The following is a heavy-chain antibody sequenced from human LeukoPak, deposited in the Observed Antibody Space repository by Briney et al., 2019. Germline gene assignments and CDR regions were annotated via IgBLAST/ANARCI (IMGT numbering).Heavy chain of an antibody. V-gene: IGHV4-31*03. CDR3: ARGVRNCNGGSCYRFDY. D-gene: IGHD2-15*01. J-gene: IGHJ4*02. CDR2: IYYSGST. CDR1: GGSISSGGYY. Sequence: SETLSLTCTVSGGSISSGGYYWSWIRQHPEKGLEWMGYIYYSGSTYYNPSLKSRVTISADTSKNQFSLKLSSVTAADTAVYFCARGVRNCNGGSCYRFDYWGQGILVTVSS.